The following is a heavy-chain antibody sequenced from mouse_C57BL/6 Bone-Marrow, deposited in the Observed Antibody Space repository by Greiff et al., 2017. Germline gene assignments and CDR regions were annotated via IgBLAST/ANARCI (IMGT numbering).Heavy chain of an antibody. V-gene: IGHV1-72*01. D-gene: IGHD1-1*01. Sequence: QVQLKQPGAELVKPGASVKLSCKASGYTFTSYWMHWVKQRPGRGLEWIGRIDPNSGGTKYNEKFKSKATLTVDKPSSTAYMQLSSLTSEDSAVYYCALYYYGSSWYYFDYWGQGTTLTVSS. CDR3: ALYYYGSSWYYFDY. CDR2: IDPNSGGT. CDR1: GYTFTSYW. J-gene: IGHJ2*01.